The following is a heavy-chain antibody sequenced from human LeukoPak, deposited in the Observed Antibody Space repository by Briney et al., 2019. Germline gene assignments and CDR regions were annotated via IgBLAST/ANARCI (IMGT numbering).Heavy chain of an antibody. D-gene: IGHD3-10*01. CDR3: AIPPLSGTGSSRPLAGIDV. CDR1: GFTFRSYW. V-gene: IGHV3-7*01. Sequence: GGSLRLSCAASGFTFRSYWMSWVRQAPGKGLEWVANIKQDGSEKYYVDSVKGRFTISRDNAQNSLYLQMNSLRAEDTAVYYCAIPPLSGTGSSRPLAGIDVWGQGTTVTVSS. CDR2: IKQDGSEK. J-gene: IGHJ6*02.